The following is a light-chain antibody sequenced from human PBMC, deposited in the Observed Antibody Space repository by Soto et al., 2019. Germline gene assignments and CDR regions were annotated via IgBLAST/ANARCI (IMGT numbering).Light chain of an antibody. J-gene: IGLJ3*02. V-gene: IGLV2-14*01. CDR3: FSYTTSSTLV. CDR2: EVS. Sequence: QSALTQPASVSGSPGQSITISCTGTSSDVGGYNYVSWYQQHPAKAPKLMIYEVSNRPSGVYHRFSGSKSDNTASLTISGLQAEDEADYYCFSYTTSSTLVFGGGTKLTVL. CDR1: SSDVGGYNY.